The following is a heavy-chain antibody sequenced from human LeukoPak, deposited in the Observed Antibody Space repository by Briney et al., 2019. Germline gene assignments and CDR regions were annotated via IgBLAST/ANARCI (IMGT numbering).Heavy chain of an antibody. CDR2: FDPAAGTT. D-gene: IGHD2-2*01. Sequence: GASVKVSCKVSGDILTELSIHWVRQTPGKGFEWRGGFDPAAGTTLYAQTFQDRIIMTEDTSTGTTYVELGSLTSDDTAIYYCATLVVPAAKPGVWGQGTLVTVSS. V-gene: IGHV1-24*01. CDR3: ATLVVPAAKPGV. CDR1: GDILTELS. J-gene: IGHJ4*02.